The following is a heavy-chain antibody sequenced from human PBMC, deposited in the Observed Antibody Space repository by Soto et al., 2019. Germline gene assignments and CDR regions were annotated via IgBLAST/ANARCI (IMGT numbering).Heavy chain of an antibody. D-gene: IGHD2-2*01. Sequence: QVQLVQSGGEVKRPGASVKVSCKTSGYTFSNYGITWVRQAPGQPLEWLGWISLYSDGTNYAQKFQGRVSMTTDTSTTKTYMELRSLRSDDTAVYYCARVVPGAEAWFGPWGQGTLVTDSS. CDR3: ARVVPGAEAWFGP. J-gene: IGHJ5*02. CDR2: ISLYSDGT. V-gene: IGHV1-18*01. CDR1: GYTFSNYG.